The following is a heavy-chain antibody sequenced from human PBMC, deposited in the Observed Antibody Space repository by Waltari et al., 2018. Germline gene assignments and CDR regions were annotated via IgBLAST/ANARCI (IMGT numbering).Heavy chain of an antibody. D-gene: IGHD6-13*01. Sequence: EVQLVESGGGLVQPGGSLRLSCAASGFIFSKYWIHWVRQAPGKGLVSVSQIDTDGRITSYADSVKGRFTISRDNAKNTLYLQMNSRRAEDTALYYCVLYSSIVLGDYWGQGNLVTVSS. CDR3: VLYSSIVLGDY. CDR1: GFIFSKYW. J-gene: IGHJ4*02. CDR2: IDTDGRIT. V-gene: IGHV3-74*01.